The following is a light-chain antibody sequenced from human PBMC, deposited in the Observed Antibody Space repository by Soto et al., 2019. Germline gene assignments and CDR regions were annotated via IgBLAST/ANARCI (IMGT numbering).Light chain of an antibody. CDR1: NSNIGNKP. CDR3: AAWDDSRNGVV. Sequence: QSVLTQPPSASGTPGQRVTISCSGSNSNIGNKPVSWYQKLPGTAPKLLIYTDNQRPTGLPDRFSGAKSGTSASLAISGLQSEDEGDYYCAAWDDSRNGVVFGGGTKLPVL. J-gene: IGLJ2*01. CDR2: TDN. V-gene: IGLV1-44*01.